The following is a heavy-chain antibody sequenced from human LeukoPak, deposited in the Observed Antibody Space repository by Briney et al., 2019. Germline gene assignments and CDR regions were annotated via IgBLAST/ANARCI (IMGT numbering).Heavy chain of an antibody. CDR1: GFTFSSYW. V-gene: IGHV3-7*03. CDR3: AGEHAYYDFWSGSDVYFDY. CDR2: IKQDGSEK. Sequence: GGPLRLSCAASGFTFSSYWMSWVRQAPGKGLEWVANIKQDGSEKYYVDSVKGRFTISRYNAKNSLYLQMNSLRAEDTAVYYCAGEHAYYDFWSGSDVYFDYWGQGTLVTVSS. D-gene: IGHD3-3*01. J-gene: IGHJ4*02.